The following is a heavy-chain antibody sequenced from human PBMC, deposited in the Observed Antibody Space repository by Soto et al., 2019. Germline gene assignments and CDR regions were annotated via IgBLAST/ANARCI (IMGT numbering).Heavy chain of an antibody. CDR3: AGRYCTNGVCYTNYNSSIDV. V-gene: IGHV3-23*01. CDR1: GFTFSTYA. D-gene: IGHD2-8*01. J-gene: IGHJ6*03. Sequence: EVQLLESGGGLVQPGGSLRLSCAASGFTFSTYAMSWVRQAPGKGLEWVSTITTSGGNTYYADSVQGRFTISRDNSKNTLYLQINSLRAEDTAVYYCAGRYCTNGVCYTNYNSSIDVWGKGTTVTVSS. CDR2: ITTSGGNT.